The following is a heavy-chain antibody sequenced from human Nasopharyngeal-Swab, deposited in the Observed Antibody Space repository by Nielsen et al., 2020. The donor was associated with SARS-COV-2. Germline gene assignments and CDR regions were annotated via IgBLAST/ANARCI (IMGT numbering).Heavy chain of an antibody. V-gene: IGHV4-59*08. CDR3: ARHANYDYVWGSYRPHDAFDI. J-gene: IGHJ3*02. D-gene: IGHD3-16*02. CDR2: IYYSGST. Sequence: GSLRLSCTVSGGSIGSYYWSWIRQPPGKGLEWIGYIYYSGSTNYNPSLKSRVTISVDTSKNQFSLKLSSVTAADTAVYYCARHANYDYVWGSYRPHDAFDIWGQGTMVTVSS. CDR1: GGSIGSYY.